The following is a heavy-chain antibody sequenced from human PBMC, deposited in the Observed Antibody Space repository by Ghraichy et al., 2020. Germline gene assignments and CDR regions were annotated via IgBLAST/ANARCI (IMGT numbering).Heavy chain of an antibody. V-gene: IGHV3-23*01. CDR3: AKDRRSLVVVSVTFQH. D-gene: IGHD3-22*01. CDR2: ISGSGGST. CDR1: GFTFSSYA. Sequence: GSLRLSCAASGFTFSSYAMSWVRQAPGKGLEWVSAISGSGGSTYYADSVKGRFTISRDNSKNTLYLQMNSLRAEDTAVYYCAKDRRSLVVVSVTFQHWGQGTLVTVSS. J-gene: IGHJ1*01.